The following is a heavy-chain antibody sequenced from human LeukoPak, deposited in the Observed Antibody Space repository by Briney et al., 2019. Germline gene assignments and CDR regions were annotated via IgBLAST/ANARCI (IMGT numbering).Heavy chain of an antibody. CDR1: GYTFTSYG. CDR2: ISTYNGNT. CDR3: ARVSPPGPFFYHYYDTSGSFDY. D-gene: IGHD3-22*01. V-gene: IGHV1-18*01. Sequence: GASVKVSCKASGYTFTSYGISWVRQAPGQGLEWMGWISTYNGNTNYAQKLQGRVTMTTDTSTSTAYMELRSLRSDDAAVYYCARVSPPGPFFYHYYDTSGSFDYWGQGTLVTVSS. J-gene: IGHJ4*02.